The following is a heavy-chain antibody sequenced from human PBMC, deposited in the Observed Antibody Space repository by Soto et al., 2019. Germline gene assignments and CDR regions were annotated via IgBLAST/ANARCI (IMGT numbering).Heavy chain of an antibody. V-gene: IGHV1-46*01. CDR1: GYTFTSYY. Sequence: QVQLVQSGAEVKQPGASVKISCKTSGYTFTSYYVHWVRQAPGQGLEWMGIIRPHGGSTAYAQKFQGRVSMTMDTPTTTVHMELSSLRSDDTAVYYCARFEGRAADERDWGQGTLVTVSS. D-gene: IGHD2-15*01. CDR3: ARFEGRAADERD. CDR2: IRPHGGST. J-gene: IGHJ4*02.